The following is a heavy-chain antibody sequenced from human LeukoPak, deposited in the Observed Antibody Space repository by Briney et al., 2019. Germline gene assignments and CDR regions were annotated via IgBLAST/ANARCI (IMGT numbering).Heavy chain of an antibody. V-gene: IGHV3-73*01. Sequence: TGGSLRLSCAASGFTFSGSAMHWVRQASGKGLEWVGRIRSKANSYATAYAASVKGRFTISRDDSKNTAYLQMNSLKTEDTAVYYCAKGVKLRRRGALDYWGQGTLVTVSS. J-gene: IGHJ4*02. CDR2: IRSKANSYAT. CDR3: AKGVKLRRRGALDY. CDR1: GFTFSGSA. D-gene: IGHD1-14*01.